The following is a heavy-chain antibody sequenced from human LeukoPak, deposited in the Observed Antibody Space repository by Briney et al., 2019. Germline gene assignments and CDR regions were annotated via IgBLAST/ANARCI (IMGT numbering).Heavy chain of an antibody. J-gene: IGHJ4*02. CDR2: IDTSSTTM. CDR3: ARDTAMVYFDY. V-gene: IGHV3-48*04. Sequence: PGGSLRLSCAASGLTFSKYSMTWVRQAPGKGLEWVSFIDTSSTTMYYTDSVKGRFTISRDNAKNSLYLQMNSLKVEDTAIYYCARDTAMVYFDYWGQGTLVTVSS. CDR1: GLTFSKYS. D-gene: IGHD5-18*01.